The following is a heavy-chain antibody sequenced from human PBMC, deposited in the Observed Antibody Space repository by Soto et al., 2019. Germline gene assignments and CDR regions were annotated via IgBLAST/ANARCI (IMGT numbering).Heavy chain of an antibody. CDR1: GFIFSDYA. CDR3: GKERRGSGWSVCNF. V-gene: IGHV3-23*01. D-gene: IGHD6-19*01. J-gene: IGHJ4*02. Sequence: GGSLRLSCAASGFIFSDYAMTWVRQAPGRGLEWVSTISGTRGRQRNTFYTASVKGRFTVTRDNSKNTLYLQMNSLRVDDTAVYYCGKERRGSGWSVCNFWGQGSLVTVSS. CDR2: ISGTRGRQRNT.